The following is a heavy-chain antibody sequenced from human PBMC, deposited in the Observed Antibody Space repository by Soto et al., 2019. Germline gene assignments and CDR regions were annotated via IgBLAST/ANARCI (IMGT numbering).Heavy chain of an antibody. D-gene: IGHD2-15*01. CDR2: FDPEDGET. CDR3: ATRWSPDYYYYMAV. CDR1: GYTLTELS. Sequence: ASVKVSCKVSGYTLTELSMHWVRQAPGKGLEWMGGFDPEDGETIYARKFQGRVTMTEDTSTDTAYMELSSLRSEDTAVYYCATRWSPDYYYYMAVWXKGTTVTVSS. V-gene: IGHV1-24*01. J-gene: IGHJ6*03.